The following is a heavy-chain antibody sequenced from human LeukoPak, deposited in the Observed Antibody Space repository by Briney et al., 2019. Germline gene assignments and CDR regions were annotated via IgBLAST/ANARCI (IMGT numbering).Heavy chain of an antibody. CDR3: ARVHYDSSGYYRFDY. CDR1: GGTFSSYA. CDR2: IIPIFGTA. J-gene: IGHJ4*02. D-gene: IGHD3-22*01. V-gene: IGHV1-69*13. Sequence: WASVKVSCKASGGTFSSYAISWVRQAPGQGLEWMGGIIPIFGTANYAQKFQGRVTITADESTSTAYMELSSLGSEDTAVYYCARVHYDSSGYYRFDYWGQGTLVTVSS.